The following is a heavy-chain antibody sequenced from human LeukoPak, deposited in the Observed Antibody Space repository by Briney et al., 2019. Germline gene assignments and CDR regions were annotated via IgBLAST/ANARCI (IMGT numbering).Heavy chain of an antibody. CDR2: IYYSGST. Sequence: SETLSLTCTVSGGSMSSYYWSWIRQPPGKGLEWIGHIYYSGSTKYNPTLKNRVTISVDTSKSHFSLKLTSVTAADTAVYYCAVVIAAPNWLDPWGQGILVSVSS. V-gene: IGHV4-59*01. D-gene: IGHD2-15*01. CDR1: GGSMSSYY. J-gene: IGHJ5*02. CDR3: AVVIAAPNWLDP.